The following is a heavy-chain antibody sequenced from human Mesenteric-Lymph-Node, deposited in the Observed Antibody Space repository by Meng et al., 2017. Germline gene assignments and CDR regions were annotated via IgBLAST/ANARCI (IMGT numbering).Heavy chain of an antibody. Sequence: GSLRLSCTVSGYSISSGYYWGWIRQPPGKGLEWIGSIYHSGSTYYNPSLKSRVTISVDTSKNQFSLKLSSVTAADTAVYYCAKHLSGSYTFDYWGQGTLVTVSS. CDR3: AKHLSGSYTFDY. CDR1: GYSISSGYY. J-gene: IGHJ4*02. CDR2: IYHSGST. V-gene: IGHV4-38-2*02. D-gene: IGHD1-26*01.